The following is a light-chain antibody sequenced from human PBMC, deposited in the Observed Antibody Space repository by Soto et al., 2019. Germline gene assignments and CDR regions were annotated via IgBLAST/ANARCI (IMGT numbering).Light chain of an antibody. CDR2: DVS. J-gene: IGLJ2*01. CDR3: SSYTRSSTVV. V-gene: IGLV2-14*01. CDR1: SSDVGGYNY. Sequence: QSALTQPASVSGSPGPSITISCTGTSSDVGGYNYVSWYQQHPGKAPKLMIYDVSNRPSGVSNRSSGSKSGNTASLTISGLQAEDEADYYCSSYTRSSTVVFGGGTKLTV.